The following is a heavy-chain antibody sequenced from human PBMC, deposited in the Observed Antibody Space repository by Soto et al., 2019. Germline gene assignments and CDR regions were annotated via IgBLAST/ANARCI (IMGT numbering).Heavy chain of an antibody. V-gene: IGHV3-66*01. Sequence: GGSLRLSCAASGFTVSSNYMSWVRQAPGKGLEWVSVIYSGGSTYYADSVKGRFTISRDNSKNTLYLQMNSLRAEDTAVYYCARGSPGTPNRWFDPWGQGTLVTSPQ. CDR3: ARGSPGTPNRWFDP. D-gene: IGHD1-1*01. CDR2: IYSGGST. CDR1: GFTVSSNY. J-gene: IGHJ5*02.